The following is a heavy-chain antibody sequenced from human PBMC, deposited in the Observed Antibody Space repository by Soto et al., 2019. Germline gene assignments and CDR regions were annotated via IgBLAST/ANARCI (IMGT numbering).Heavy chain of an antibody. Sequence: ASVKVSCKASGYTFTSYGISWVRQAPGQGLEWMGWISAYNGNTNYAQKLQGRVTMTTDTSTSTAYMELRSLRPDDTAVYYCARARRSSSWSEPDAFDIWGQGTMVTVSS. D-gene: IGHD6-13*01. V-gene: IGHV1-18*01. CDR1: GYTFTSYG. CDR2: ISAYNGNT. J-gene: IGHJ3*02. CDR3: ARARRSSSWSEPDAFDI.